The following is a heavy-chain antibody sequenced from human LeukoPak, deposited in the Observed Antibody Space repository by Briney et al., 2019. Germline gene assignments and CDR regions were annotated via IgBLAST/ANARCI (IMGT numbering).Heavy chain of an antibody. V-gene: IGHV1-2*06. CDR1: GYTFTGFY. D-gene: IGHD3-22*01. CDR2: INPNSGDT. Sequence: ASVKVSCKASGYTFTGFYMHWVRQAPGQGLGWMGRINPNSGDTNYAQKFQGRVTMTRDTSISTAYMELSRLTSDDTAVYYCARVHDSSGYVVGYWGQGTLVTVSS. J-gene: IGHJ4*02. CDR3: ARVHDSSGYVVGY.